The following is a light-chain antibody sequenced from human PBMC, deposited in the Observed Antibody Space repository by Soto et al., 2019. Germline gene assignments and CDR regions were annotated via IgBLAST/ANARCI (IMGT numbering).Light chain of an antibody. Sequence: IVLTQSPGTLSLIPGERATLSCRASQTVSSRFLAWYQQKPGQAPRLLIYGASSRATGIPDRFSGSGSGTEFTLTISSLQTDDFSTYYCQQYHSYWTFGQGTKVDIK. CDR3: QQYHSYWT. CDR1: QTVSSRF. J-gene: IGKJ1*01. V-gene: IGKV3-20*01. CDR2: GAS.